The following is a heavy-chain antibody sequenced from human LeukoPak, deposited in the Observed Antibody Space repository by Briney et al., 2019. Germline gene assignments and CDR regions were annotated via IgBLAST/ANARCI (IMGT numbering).Heavy chain of an antibody. CDR3: ARLEDSSGYYKY. D-gene: IGHD3-22*01. CDR2: IYYSGST. J-gene: IGHJ4*02. V-gene: IGHV4-59*08. Sequence: SETLSLTCTVSGGSISGYYWSWLRQPPGKGLELIGYIYYSGSTNYNPSLKSRVTISVDTSKNQFSLKLSSVTAADTAVYYCARLEDSSGYYKYWGQGTLVTVSP. CDR1: GGSISGYY.